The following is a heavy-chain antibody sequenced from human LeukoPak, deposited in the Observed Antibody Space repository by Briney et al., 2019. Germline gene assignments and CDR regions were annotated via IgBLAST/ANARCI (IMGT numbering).Heavy chain of an antibody. V-gene: IGHV3-74*01. CDR3: ARRIQGMAPYYFDY. Sequence: GRSLRLSCTASGFTFSSYWMNWVRQAPGKGLVWVSRINSDGGSTSYADSVKGRFTISRDNAKNTLYRQMNSLRAEDTAVYYCARRIQGMAPYYFDYWGQGTLVTVSS. CDR2: INSDGGST. J-gene: IGHJ4*02. CDR1: GFTFSSYW. D-gene: IGHD5-24*01.